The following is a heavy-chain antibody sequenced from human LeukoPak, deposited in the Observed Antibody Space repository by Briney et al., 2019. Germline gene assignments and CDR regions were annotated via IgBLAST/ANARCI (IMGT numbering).Heavy chain of an antibody. J-gene: IGHJ3*02. D-gene: IGHD3-10*01. CDR1: GYTFTGYY. CDR2: INPNSGGT. Sequence: GASVKVSCKASGYTFTGYYIHWVRQAPGQGLEWMGWINPNSGGTNYAQKFQDRVTMTRDTSISTAYMELSRLRSDDTAVYYCARGGKVLNTEIRGALVSRDGFDIWGQGAMVTVSS. V-gene: IGHV1-2*02. CDR3: ARGGKVLNTEIRGALVSRDGFDI.